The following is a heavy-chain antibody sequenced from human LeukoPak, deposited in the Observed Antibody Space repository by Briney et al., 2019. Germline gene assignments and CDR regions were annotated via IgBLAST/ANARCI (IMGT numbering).Heavy chain of an antibody. Sequence: ASVKVSCKASGYTFTSYGISWVRQAPGQGLEWMGWISAYNGNTNYAQKLQGRVTMTTDTSTSTAYMELRSLRSDDTAVYYCARRWGTMVRGVVSNWFDPWGQGTLVSVSS. D-gene: IGHD3-10*01. CDR3: ARRWGTMVRGVVSNWFDP. CDR2: ISAYNGNT. CDR1: GYTFTSYG. V-gene: IGHV1-18*01. J-gene: IGHJ5*02.